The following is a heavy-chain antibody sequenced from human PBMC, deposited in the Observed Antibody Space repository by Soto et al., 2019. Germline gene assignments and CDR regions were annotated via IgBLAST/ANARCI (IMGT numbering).Heavy chain of an antibody. J-gene: IGHJ6*02. V-gene: IGHV3-64D*08. CDR2: ISSNGGST. CDR3: VKTGDEILTESYYYYGMDV. D-gene: IGHD3-9*01. Sequence: PGGSLRLSCSASGFTFSSYAMHWVRQAPGKGLEYVSAISSNGGSTYYADSVKGRFTISRDNSKNTLYLQMSSLRAEDTAVYYCVKTGDEILTESYYYYGMDVWGQGTTVTVSS. CDR1: GFTFSSYA.